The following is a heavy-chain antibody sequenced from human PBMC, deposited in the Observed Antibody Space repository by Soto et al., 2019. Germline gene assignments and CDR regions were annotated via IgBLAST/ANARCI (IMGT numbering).Heavy chain of an antibody. D-gene: IGHD7-27*01. CDR3: AREELTGQDLDY. CDR1: GYTFTSYG. CDR2: ISAYNGNT. Sequence: ASVKVSCKASGYTFTSYGISWVRQAPGQGLEWMGWISAYNGNTNYAQKLQGRVTMTTDTSTSTAYMELRSLRSDDTALYYCAREELTGQDLDYWGQGTLVTVSS. V-gene: IGHV1-18*01. J-gene: IGHJ4*02.